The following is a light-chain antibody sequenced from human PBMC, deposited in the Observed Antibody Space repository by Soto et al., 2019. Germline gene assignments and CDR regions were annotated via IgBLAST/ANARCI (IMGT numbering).Light chain of an antibody. CDR1: QDINHH. Sequence: DIQMTQSPSSLSTSLGDRVTITCQASQDINHHLNWYQQKPGKAPQLLIYDTSNLETRVPSKLSGSGSETDFILTISSQQPEDIATYYCQQCHTLPWPFGQGTKVEIE. J-gene: IGKJ1*01. CDR2: DTS. V-gene: IGKV1-33*01. CDR3: QQCHTLPWP.